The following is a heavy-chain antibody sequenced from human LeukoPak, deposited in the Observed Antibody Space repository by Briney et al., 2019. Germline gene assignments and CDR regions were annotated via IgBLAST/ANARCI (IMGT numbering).Heavy chain of an antibody. CDR2: INPTGGST. CDR3: ARDHYHKIHSVMVTAPDY. CDR1: GYTFTSYY. J-gene: IGHJ4*02. Sequence: GASVKVSCKASGYTFTSYYMHWVRQAPGEGLEWMGIINPTGGSTSYAQKFQGRVTMTRDRSTSTVYMELSSLRSEDTAVYYCARDHYHKIHSVMVTAPDYWGQGTLVIVSS. D-gene: IGHD2-21*02. V-gene: IGHV1-46*01.